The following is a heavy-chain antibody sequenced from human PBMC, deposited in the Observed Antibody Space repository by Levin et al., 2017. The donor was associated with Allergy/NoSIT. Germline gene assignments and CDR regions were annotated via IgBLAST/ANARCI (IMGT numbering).Heavy chain of an antibody. D-gene: IGHD1-26*01. J-gene: IGHJ4*02. CDR2: IWYDGSNK. Sequence: GGSLRLSCAASGFTFSSYGMHWVRQAPGKGLEWVAVIWYDGSNKYYADSVKGRFTISRDNSKNTLYLQMNSLRAEDTAVYYCARDVGGSFLGEFDYWGQGTLVTVSS. V-gene: IGHV3-33*01. CDR3: ARDVGGSFLGEFDY. CDR1: GFTFSSYG.